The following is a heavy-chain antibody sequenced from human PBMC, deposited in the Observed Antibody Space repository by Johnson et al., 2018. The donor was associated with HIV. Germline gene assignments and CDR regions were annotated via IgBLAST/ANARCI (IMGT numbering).Heavy chain of an antibody. CDR2: IWYDGSNK. D-gene: IGHD1-26*01. CDR3: ARDKVDDAFDI. J-gene: IGHJ3*02. V-gene: IGHV3-33*01. CDR1: GFTFSSYG. Sequence: QVQLVESGGGVVQPGRSLRLSCAASGFTFSSYGMHWVRQAPGKGLEWVAVIWYDGSNKYYADSVKGRFTISRDNSKNTLYLQMNSLRAEDTAVYYCARDKVDDAFDIWGQGTMVTVSS.